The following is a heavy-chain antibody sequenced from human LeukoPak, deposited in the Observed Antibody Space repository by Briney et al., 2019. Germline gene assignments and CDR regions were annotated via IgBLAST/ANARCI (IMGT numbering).Heavy chain of an antibody. V-gene: IGHV3-23*01. CDR2: ISGSGGST. D-gene: IGHD6-13*01. Sequence: GGSLRLSCAASGFTFSSYAMSWVRQAPGKGLEWVSAISGSGGSTYYADSVKGRFTISRDNSKNTLYLQMNSLRAEDTAVYYCASGVISSSWYFSRGAEWYNWFDPWGQGTLVTVSS. CDR3: ASGVISSSWYFSRGAEWYNWFDP. J-gene: IGHJ5*02. CDR1: GFTFSSYA.